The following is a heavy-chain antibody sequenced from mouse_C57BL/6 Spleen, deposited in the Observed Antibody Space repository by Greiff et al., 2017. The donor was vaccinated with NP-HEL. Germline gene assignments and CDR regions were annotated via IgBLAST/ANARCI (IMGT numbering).Heavy chain of an antibody. CDR3: ARSFYYDYGYWYFDV. V-gene: IGHV1-69*01. J-gene: IGHJ1*03. D-gene: IGHD2-4*01. CDR2: IDPSDSYT. Sequence: QVQLQQPGAELVMPGASVKLSCKASGYTFTSYWMHWVKQRPGQGLEWIGEIDPSDSYTNYNQKFKGKSTLTVDKSSSTAYMQLSSLTSEDSAVYYCARSFYYDYGYWYFDVWGTGTTVTVSS. CDR1: GYTFTSYW.